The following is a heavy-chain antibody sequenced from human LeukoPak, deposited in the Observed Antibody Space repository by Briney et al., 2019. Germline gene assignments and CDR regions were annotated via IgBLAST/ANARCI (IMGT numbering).Heavy chain of an antibody. CDR1: GASVSSDY. CDR3: AKYIVGNSDSY. D-gene: IGHD1-26*01. V-gene: IGHV4-59*08. CDR2: IYHSGHT. Sequence: SETLSLTCTVSGASVSSDYWSWIRQSPGKGLEWIGYIYHSGHTMSNPSLKSRVSLSLDTSNNQFSLKLSSVTAADTAVYYCAKYIVGNSDSYWGQGTLVTVSS. J-gene: IGHJ4*02.